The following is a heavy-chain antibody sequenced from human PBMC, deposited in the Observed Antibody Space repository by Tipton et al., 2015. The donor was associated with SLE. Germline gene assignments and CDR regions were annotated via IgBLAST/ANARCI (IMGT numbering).Heavy chain of an antibody. Sequence: QLVQSGAVVKKPGESLKISCQGSAYNFTRYWIGWVRQMPGQGLEWMAIIYPDDSDTRYSPSLQGQVTISADKSTSTAYLQLSSLKASDTAIYYCAKVAGNHEAFHIWGQGTMVTVSS. J-gene: IGHJ3*02. CDR1: AYNFTRYW. V-gene: IGHV5-51*03. D-gene: IGHD6-19*01. CDR2: IYPDDSDT. CDR3: AKVAGNHEAFHI.